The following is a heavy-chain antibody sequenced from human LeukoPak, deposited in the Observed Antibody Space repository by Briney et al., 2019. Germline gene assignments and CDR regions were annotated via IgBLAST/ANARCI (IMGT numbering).Heavy chain of an antibody. CDR1: GYTFTSYD. V-gene: IGHV1-8*02. J-gene: IGHJ6*04. CDR2: MNPNSGNT. CDR3: ATGLWFGKYLDV. Sequence: VASVKVSCKASGYTFTSYDINWVRQATGQGLEWMGWMNPNSGNTGYAQKFQGRVTMTEDTSTDTAYMELSSLRSEDTAVYYCATGLWFGKYLDVWGKGTTVTISS. D-gene: IGHD3-10*01.